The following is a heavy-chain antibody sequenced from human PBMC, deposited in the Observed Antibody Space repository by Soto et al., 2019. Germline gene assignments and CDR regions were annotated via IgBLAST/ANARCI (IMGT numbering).Heavy chain of an antibody. V-gene: IGHV3-11*01. CDR1: GFSFSDYY. J-gene: IGHJ6*02. Sequence: GGSLRLSCAASGFSFSDYYMYWIRQAPGKGLEWVSYITNSGKPIYSADSVKGRFTISRDNAKNSLYLHMSSLRAEDTAVYYCARDLVRGVHEYYYGLQVWGQGTTVTVSS. D-gene: IGHD3-10*01. CDR3: ARDLVRGVHEYYYGLQV. CDR2: ITNSGKPI.